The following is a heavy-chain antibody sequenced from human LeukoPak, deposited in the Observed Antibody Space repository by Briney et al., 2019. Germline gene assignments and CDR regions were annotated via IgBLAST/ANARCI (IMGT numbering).Heavy chain of an antibody. J-gene: IGHJ4*02. D-gene: IGHD6-19*01. CDR3: ARVTSSGCFDY. CDR1: GYTFTSYY. CDR2: INPRGGST. Sequence: ASVKVSCKASGYTFTSYYIHWVRQAPGQGLEWMGIINPRGGSTSYAQKFQGRVTMTRDTSTSTVYMELSSLRFEDTAVYYCARVTSSGCFDYWGQGTLVTVSS. V-gene: IGHV1-46*01.